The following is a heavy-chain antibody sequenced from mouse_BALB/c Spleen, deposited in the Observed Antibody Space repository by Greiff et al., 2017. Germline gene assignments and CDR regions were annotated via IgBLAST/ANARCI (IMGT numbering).Heavy chain of an antibody. CDR3: ARGDSSGFAWFAY. V-gene: IGHV7-3*02. Sequence: EVHLVESGGGLVQPGGSLRLSCATSGFTFTDYYMSWVRQPPGKALEWLGFIRNKANGYTTEYSASVKGRFTISRDNSQSILYLQMNTLRAEDSATYYCARGDSSGFAWFAYWGQGTLVTVSA. CDR2: IRNKANGYTT. D-gene: IGHD3-2*01. CDR1: GFTFTDYY. J-gene: IGHJ3*01.